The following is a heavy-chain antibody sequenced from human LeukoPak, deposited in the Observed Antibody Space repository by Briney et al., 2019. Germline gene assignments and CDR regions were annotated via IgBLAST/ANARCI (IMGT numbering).Heavy chain of an antibody. Sequence: ASVKVSCKASGYTFTSYGISWVRQAPGQGLEWMGWISAYNGNTNYAQKLQGRVTMTTDTSTSTAYMELRSLRSDDTAVYHCASIVGATPLSAFDIWGQGTMVTVSS. J-gene: IGHJ3*02. V-gene: IGHV1-18*01. CDR1: GYTFTSYG. D-gene: IGHD1-26*01. CDR3: ASIVGATPLSAFDI. CDR2: ISAYNGNT.